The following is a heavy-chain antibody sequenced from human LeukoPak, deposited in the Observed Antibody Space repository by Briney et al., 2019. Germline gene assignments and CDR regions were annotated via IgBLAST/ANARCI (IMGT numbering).Heavy chain of an antibody. D-gene: IGHD5-12*01. CDR2: ISPGDSET. V-gene: IGHV5-51*01. Sequence: GESLKISCKGSGYNFTNYWIGWVRQMSGRGLEWMGIISPGDSETRYSPSFRGQVTISVDKSINTAYMQWSSLKASDSAMYYCARLSRGCTDYWGQGTLVTVSS. CDR1: GYNFTNYW. CDR3: ARLSRGCTDY. J-gene: IGHJ4*02.